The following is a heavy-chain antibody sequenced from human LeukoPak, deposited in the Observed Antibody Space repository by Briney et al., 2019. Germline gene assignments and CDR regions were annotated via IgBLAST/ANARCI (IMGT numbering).Heavy chain of an antibody. Sequence: GGSLRLSCEASGFTFSSYEMNWVRQAPGKGLEWVSYISSSGKTVYYADSTEGRFTVSRDNAKNSLYLQMNSLRAEDTAVYYCATTSTAAAVPGCFDYWGQGTLVTVFS. J-gene: IGHJ4*02. CDR3: ATTSTAAAVPGCFDY. CDR1: GFTFSSYE. D-gene: IGHD6-13*01. CDR2: ISSSGKTV. V-gene: IGHV3-48*03.